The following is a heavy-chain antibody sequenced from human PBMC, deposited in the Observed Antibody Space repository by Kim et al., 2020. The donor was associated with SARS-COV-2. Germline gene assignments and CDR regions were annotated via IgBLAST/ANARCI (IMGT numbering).Heavy chain of an antibody. CDR2: ISAYNGNT. J-gene: IGHJ4*02. V-gene: IGHV1-18*01. D-gene: IGHD3-3*01. Sequence: ASVKVSCKASGYTFTSYGISWVRQAPGQGLEWMGWISAYNGNTNYAQKLQGRVTMTTDTSTSTAYMELRSLRSDDTAVYYCARDRSRITIFGVADYWGQGTLVTVSS. CDR3: ARDRSRITIFGVADY. CDR1: GYTFTSYG.